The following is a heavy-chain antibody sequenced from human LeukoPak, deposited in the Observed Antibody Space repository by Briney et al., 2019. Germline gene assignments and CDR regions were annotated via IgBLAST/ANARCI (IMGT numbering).Heavy chain of an antibody. D-gene: IGHD3-22*01. CDR3: ARRAGDYSHPYDY. V-gene: IGHV3-53*01. Sequence: GGSLRLSCAASEFTVSVNYMSWVRQAPGKGLEWVSFIYSGGSTYYADSVKGRFTISRDNSKNTLYLQMNTLRAEDTAVYYCARRAGDYSHPYDYWGQGTLVTVSS. CDR1: EFTVSVNY. CDR2: IYSGGST. J-gene: IGHJ4*02.